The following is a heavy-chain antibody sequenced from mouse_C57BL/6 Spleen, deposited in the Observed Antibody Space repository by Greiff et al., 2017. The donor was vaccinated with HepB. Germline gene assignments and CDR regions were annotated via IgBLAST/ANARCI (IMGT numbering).Heavy chain of an antibody. Sequence: VKLQESGAELVRPGASVKLSCKASGYTFTDYYINWVKQRPGQGLEWIARIYPGSGNTYYNEKFKGKATLTAEKSSSTAYMQLSSLTSEDSAVYFCAGGTGTGHFDYWGQGTTLTVSS. D-gene: IGHD4-1*01. CDR3: AGGTGTGHFDY. J-gene: IGHJ2*01. V-gene: IGHV1-76*01. CDR1: GYTFTDYY. CDR2: IYPGSGNT.